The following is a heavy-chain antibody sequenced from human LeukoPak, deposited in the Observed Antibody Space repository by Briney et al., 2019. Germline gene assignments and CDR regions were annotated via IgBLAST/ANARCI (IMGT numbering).Heavy chain of an antibody. CDR3: ARDLGVVVPAAIDY. J-gene: IGHJ4*02. CDR1: GYTVTSYG. Sequence: GASVKVSCKASGYTVTSYGISWVRQAPGQGLEWMGWISAYNGNTNYAQKLQGRVTMTTDTSTSTAYMELRSLRSDDTAVYYCARDLGVVVPAAIDYWGQGTLVTVSS. D-gene: IGHD2-2*01. V-gene: IGHV1-18*01. CDR2: ISAYNGNT.